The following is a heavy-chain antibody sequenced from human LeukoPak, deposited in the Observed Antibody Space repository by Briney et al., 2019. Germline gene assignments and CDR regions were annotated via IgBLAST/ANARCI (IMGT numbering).Heavy chain of an antibody. D-gene: IGHD3-22*01. J-gene: IGHJ6*03. V-gene: IGHV3-48*03. Sequence: PGGSLRLSCAASGFTFSSYEMNWVRQAPGKGLEWVSYISSSGSTIYYADSVKGRFTISRDNAKNSLYLQMNSLRAEDTAVYYCAKRGSEYYDSSGLQRYYYMDVWGKGTTVTISS. CDR3: AKRGSEYYDSSGLQRYYYMDV. CDR2: ISSSGSTI. CDR1: GFTFSSYE.